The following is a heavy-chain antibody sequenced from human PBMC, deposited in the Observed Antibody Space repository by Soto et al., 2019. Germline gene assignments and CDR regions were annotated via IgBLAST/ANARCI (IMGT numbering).Heavy chain of an antibody. Sequence: QVQLQESGPGLVKPSQTLSLTCTVSSDSINNGDCYWSWLRQLPGKGLEWIGYIYYSGTKYYNPSLKSRVSMSVDTSKNQFSLNLTSVTAADTAVYYCAREKEDDSGDYNAFDIWGQGTVVTVSS. CDR3: AREKEDDSGDYNAFDI. V-gene: IGHV4-31*03. CDR2: IYYSGTK. CDR1: SDSINNGDCY. J-gene: IGHJ3*02. D-gene: IGHD4-17*01.